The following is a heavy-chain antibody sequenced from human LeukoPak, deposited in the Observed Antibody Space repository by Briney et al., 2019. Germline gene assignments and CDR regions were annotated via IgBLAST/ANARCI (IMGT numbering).Heavy chain of an antibody. V-gene: IGHV4-31*03. Sequence: SETLSLTCTVSGGSVSSGGNYWSWVRQLPGKGLGWIGYIHHTGSAYFNPSLKSRVTVSVDTSENQFSLKLSSATAADTAIYFCARDRHRSGYWYFDLWGRGILVTVSS. CDR1: GGSVSSGGNY. CDR2: IHHTGSA. J-gene: IGHJ2*01. CDR3: ARDRHRSGYWYFDL.